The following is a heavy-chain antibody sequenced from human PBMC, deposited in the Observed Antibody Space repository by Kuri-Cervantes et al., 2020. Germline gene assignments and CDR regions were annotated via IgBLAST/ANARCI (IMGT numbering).Heavy chain of an antibody. Sequence: ASVKVSCKASGYTLTSSVISWLRQAPGQGLEWMGWISAYNGNTNYAQKLQGRVTMTTDTSTSTAYMELRSLRSDDTAVYYCARWSSSDNWFDPWGQGTLVTVSS. CDR2: ISAYNGNT. CDR1: GYTLTSSV. V-gene: IGHV1-18*01. D-gene: IGHD6-6*01. CDR3: ARWSSSDNWFDP. J-gene: IGHJ5*02.